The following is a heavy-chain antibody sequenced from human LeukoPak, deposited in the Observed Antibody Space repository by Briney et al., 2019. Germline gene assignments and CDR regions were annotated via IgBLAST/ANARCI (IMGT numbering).Heavy chain of an antibody. V-gene: IGHV3-23*01. CDR2: ISGSGGST. D-gene: IGHD2-15*01. J-gene: IGHJ3*02. Sequence: GGSLRLSCGASTFTFSSYGMSWVRQAPGKGLEWVSAISGSGGSTYYADSVKGRFTISRDNSKNSLYLQMNSLRAEDTAVYYYAKDGYCSAGSCFSANDAFDIWGQGTMVTVSS. CDR3: AKDGYCSAGSCFSANDAFDI. CDR1: TFTFSSYG.